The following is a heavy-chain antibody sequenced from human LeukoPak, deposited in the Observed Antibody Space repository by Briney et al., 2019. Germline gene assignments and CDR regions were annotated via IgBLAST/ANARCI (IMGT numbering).Heavy chain of an antibody. D-gene: IGHD5-18*01. CDR2: IYTSGST. V-gene: IGHV4-61*10. J-gene: IGHJ5*02. CDR3: AGGWGERRWIQLWNTQNNWFDP. Sequence: AETLSLTCTVSGGSVSSGSYYWSWIRQPAGKGLEWIGRIYTSGSTNYNPSLKSRVTISVDTSKNQFSLKLSSVTAADTAVYYCAGGWGERRWIQLWNTQNNWFDPWGQGTLVTVSS. CDR1: GGSVSSGSYY.